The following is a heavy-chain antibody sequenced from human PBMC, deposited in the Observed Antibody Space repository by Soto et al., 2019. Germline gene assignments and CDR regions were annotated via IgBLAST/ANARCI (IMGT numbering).Heavy chain of an antibody. CDR1: GGSISSGGYY. CDR2: IYYSGST. CDR3: ASDDRDGYNFDY. J-gene: IGHJ4*02. D-gene: IGHD2-21*02. V-gene: IGHV4-31*03. Sequence: LSLTCTVSGGSISSGGYYWSWIRQHPGKGLEWIGYIYYSGSTYYNPSLKSRVTISVDTSKNQFSLKLSSVTAADTAVYYCASDDRDGYNFDYWGQGNLVTVSS.